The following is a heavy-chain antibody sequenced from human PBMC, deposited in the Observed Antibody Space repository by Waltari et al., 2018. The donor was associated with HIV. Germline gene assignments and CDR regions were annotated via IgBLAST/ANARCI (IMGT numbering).Heavy chain of an antibody. J-gene: IGHJ4*02. CDR2: ISYDGSNK. D-gene: IGHD1-26*01. Sequence: QVQLVESGGGVVQPGRSLRLSCAASGFTFSSYAMHWVRQAPGKGLEWVAVISYDGSNKYYADSVKGRFTISRDNSKNTLYLQMNSLRAEDTAVYYCARDSGSYSVQYYFDYWGQGTLVTVSS. V-gene: IGHV3-30*04. CDR1: GFTFSSYA. CDR3: ARDSGSYSVQYYFDY.